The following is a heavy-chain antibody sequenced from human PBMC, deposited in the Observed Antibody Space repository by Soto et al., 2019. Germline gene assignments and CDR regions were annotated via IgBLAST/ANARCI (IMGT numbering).Heavy chain of an antibody. Sequence: GGSLRLSCAASGFTFTSYSMNWVRQAPGKGLEWVSYIDTSSGPTYYADSVKGRFTISRDNAKNSLYLQMNSLRDEDTAVYYCARDSDYSFDYWGQGTLVTVSS. CDR3: ARDSDYSFDY. V-gene: IGHV3-48*02. D-gene: IGHD4-4*01. CDR1: GFTFTSYS. J-gene: IGHJ4*02. CDR2: IDTSSGPT.